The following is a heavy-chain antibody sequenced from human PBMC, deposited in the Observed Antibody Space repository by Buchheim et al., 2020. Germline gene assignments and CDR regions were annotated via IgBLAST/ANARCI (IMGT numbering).Heavy chain of an antibody. CDR2: ISGRGGST. Sequence: EVQLLESGGGLVQPGGSLRLSCAASGFTFRTYAMSWVRQAPEKGLEWVSTISGRGGSTYYADSMKGRFTISRDNSKNTPYLQMNSLRVDDTAVFYCARSSDSSGFDAFDIWGQGS. J-gene: IGHJ3*02. V-gene: IGHV3-23*01. D-gene: IGHD3-22*01. CDR1: GFTFRTYA. CDR3: ARSSDSSGFDAFDI.